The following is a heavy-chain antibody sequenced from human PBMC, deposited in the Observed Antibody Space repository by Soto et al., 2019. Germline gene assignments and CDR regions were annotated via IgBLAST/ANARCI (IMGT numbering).Heavy chain of an antibody. CDR2: ISYDGSNK. D-gene: IGHD3-22*01. Sequence: QVQLVESGGGVVQPGRSLRLSCAASGFTFSSYGMHWVRQAPGKGLEWVAVISYDGSNKYYADSVKGRFTISRDNSKNTLYLQMNSLRAEDTAVYYCAKDNYYDSSGYYYDDYYYYGMDVW. CDR1: GFTFSSYG. J-gene: IGHJ6*01. CDR3: AKDNYYDSSGYYYDDYYYYGMDV. V-gene: IGHV3-30*18.